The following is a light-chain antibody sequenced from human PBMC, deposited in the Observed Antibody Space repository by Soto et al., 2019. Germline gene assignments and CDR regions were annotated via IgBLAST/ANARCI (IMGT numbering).Light chain of an antibody. CDR1: QTIGTE. V-gene: IGKV3-11*01. J-gene: IGKJ4*01. CDR2: DAS. CDR3: QQRSTWPIT. Sequence: EIVLTQSPATLSSSPGERATLSCRASQTIGTELSWYQQKPGQAPRLLIYDASGRPTGIPARFSGRWSGPDCTVTISSLEHEDFAVYSFQQRSTWPITFGGGTKVEIK.